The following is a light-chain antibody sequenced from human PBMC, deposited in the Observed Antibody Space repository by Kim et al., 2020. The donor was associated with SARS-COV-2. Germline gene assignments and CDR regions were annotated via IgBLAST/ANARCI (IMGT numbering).Light chain of an antibody. CDR2: GAS. J-gene: IGKJ1*01. CDR3: QHFGGLEWT. V-gene: IGKV3-20*01. CDR1: QSVRNNY. Sequence: SPGERATLSCRASQSVRNNYLSWYVQKPGQGPRLLIYGASIRATDIPDRFSGSGSGTDFTLTISRLEPEDFAVYYCQHFGGLEWTFGQGTKVDIK.